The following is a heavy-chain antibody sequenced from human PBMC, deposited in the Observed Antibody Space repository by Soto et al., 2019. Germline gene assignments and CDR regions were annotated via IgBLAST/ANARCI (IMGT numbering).Heavy chain of an antibody. D-gene: IGHD2-15*01. CDR2: IYPGDSDT. CDR3: ARLAVGLRGDDAFDI. Sequence: VESLKISCKGSGYSFTSYWIGWVRQMPGKGLEWMGIIYPGDSDTRYSPSFQGQVTISADKSISTAYLQWSSLKASDTAMYYCARLAVGLRGDDAFDIWGQGTMVTVSS. CDR1: GYSFTSYW. V-gene: IGHV5-51*01. J-gene: IGHJ3*02.